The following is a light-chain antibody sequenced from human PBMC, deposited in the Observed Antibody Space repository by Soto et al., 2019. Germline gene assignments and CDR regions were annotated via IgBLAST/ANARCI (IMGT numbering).Light chain of an antibody. CDR2: GAS. J-gene: IGKJ1*01. CDR1: QSISSN. CDR3: QQYNDWPRT. Sequence: EIVITQSPATLSVSPGERATLSCRASQSISSNLAWYQQKRGQAPRLLIYGASTRATGIPARFSGSGSGAEFTLTISSLQSEDFAAYFCQQYNDWPRTFGQGTKVDIK. V-gene: IGKV3-15*01.